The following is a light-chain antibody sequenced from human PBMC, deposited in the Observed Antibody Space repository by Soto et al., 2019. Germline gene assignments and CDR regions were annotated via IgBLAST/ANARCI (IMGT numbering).Light chain of an antibody. CDR2: AAS. V-gene: IGKV1-39*01. Sequence: DIQMTQSPSSLSASVGDRVAIACRASQSISTFLNWYQQKPGKAPNLLISAASSLQSGVPSRFGGSGSGTDFTLTISGLLPEDFATYYCQQNYSPPITFGQGTRLEIK. CDR1: QSISTF. J-gene: IGKJ5*01. CDR3: QQNYSPPIT.